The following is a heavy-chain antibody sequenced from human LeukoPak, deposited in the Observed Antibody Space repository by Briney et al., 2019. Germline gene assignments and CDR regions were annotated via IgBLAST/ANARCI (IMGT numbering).Heavy chain of an antibody. D-gene: IGHD3-10*01. CDR1: GFTFSGYA. CDR2: ISGSGGST. Sequence: GGSLRLSCAASGFTFSGYAMSWVRQAPGKGLEWVSAISGSGGSTYYADSVKGRFTISRDNSKNTLYLQMNGLRAEDTAVYYCAKAKPMVRGVPTYYFDYWGQGTLVTVSS. V-gene: IGHV3-23*01. J-gene: IGHJ4*02. CDR3: AKAKPMVRGVPTYYFDY.